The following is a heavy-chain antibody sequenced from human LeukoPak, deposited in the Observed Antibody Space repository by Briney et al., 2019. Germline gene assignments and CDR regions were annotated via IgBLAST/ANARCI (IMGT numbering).Heavy chain of an antibody. CDR3: ARVFSCSSTSCYRESYFDY. V-gene: IGHV1-69*05. D-gene: IGHD2-2*01. J-gene: IGHJ4*02. CDR2: IIPIFGTA. CDR1: GGTFSSYA. Sequence: SVKVSCKASGGTFSSYAISWVRQAPGQGLEWMGGIIPIFGTANYAQKFQGRVTITTDESTSTAYMELSSLRSEDTAVYYCARVFSCSSTSCYRESYFDYWGQGTLVTVSS.